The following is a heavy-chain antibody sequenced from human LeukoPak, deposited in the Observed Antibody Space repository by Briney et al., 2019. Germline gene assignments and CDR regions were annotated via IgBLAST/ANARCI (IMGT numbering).Heavy chain of an antibody. CDR2: IYYSGNT. J-gene: IGHJ5*02. Sequence: SETLSLMCTVSGSSINSTSYYWGWIRQPPGKGLEWIGSIYYSGNTYYNSSLKRRVTIFVDTSKNQLSLKLSSVTAADTAVYYCARQRSGSDYSFSNWFDPWGQGILVTVSS. CDR1: GSSINSTSYY. D-gene: IGHD3-10*01. V-gene: IGHV4-39*01. CDR3: ARQRSGSDYSFSNWFDP.